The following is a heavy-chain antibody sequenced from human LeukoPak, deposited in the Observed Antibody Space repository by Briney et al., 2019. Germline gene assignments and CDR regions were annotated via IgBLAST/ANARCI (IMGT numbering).Heavy chain of an antibody. CDR1: GGSVSSYY. J-gene: IGHJ6*02. CDR2: IYYSGST. CDR3: ASSAPVAVVPAAMDDCYGMDV. V-gene: IGHV4-59*02. D-gene: IGHD2-2*01. Sequence: SETLSLTCTVSGGSVSSYYWSWIRQPPGKRLEWIGYIYYSGSTNYNPSLKSRVTISVDTSKNQFSLKLSSVTAADTAVYYCASSAPVAVVPAAMDDCYGMDVWGQGTTVTVSS.